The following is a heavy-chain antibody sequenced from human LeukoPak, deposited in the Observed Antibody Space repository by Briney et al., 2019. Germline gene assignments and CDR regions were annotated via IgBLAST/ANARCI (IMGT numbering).Heavy chain of an antibody. CDR2: IYSGGST. CDR1: GFTVSSNY. CDR3: ARARGSSWYPYYFDY. Sequence: PGGSLRLSCAASGFTVSSNYMSWVRQAPGKGLEWVSVIYSGGSTYYADSVKGRFTISRDNSKNTLYLQMNSLRAEDKAVYYCARARGSSWYPYYFDYWGQGTLVTVSS. V-gene: IGHV3-53*01. J-gene: IGHJ4*02. D-gene: IGHD6-13*01.